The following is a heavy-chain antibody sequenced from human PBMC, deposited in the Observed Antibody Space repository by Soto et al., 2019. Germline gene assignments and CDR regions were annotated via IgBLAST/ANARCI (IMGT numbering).Heavy chain of an antibody. CDR1: GGTFSSYA. J-gene: IGHJ6*02. CDR3: ARDRKYDYVWGSYDHGMDV. V-gene: IGHV1-69*13. Sequence: AASVKVSCKASGGTFSSYAISWVRQAPGQGLEWMGGIIPIFGTANYAQKFQGRVTITADESTSTAYMELSSLRSEDTAVYYCARDRKYDYVWGSYDHGMDVWGQGTTVTVSS. CDR2: IIPIFGTA. D-gene: IGHD3-16*01.